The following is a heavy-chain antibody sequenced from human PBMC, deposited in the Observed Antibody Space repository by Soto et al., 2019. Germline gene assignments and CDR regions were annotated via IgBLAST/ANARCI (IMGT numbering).Heavy chain of an antibody. CDR1: GFTFSHYG. Sequence: QVQLVESGGGVVQPGRSLRLSCAASGFTFSHYGMHWVRQAPGKGLEWVIVISYDGNVAYYADSVPGRFTISRDNSKNTLYLQMNSLRTEDTAMYYCAKEGPITNWYFDYWGQGTLVTVSS. CDR3: AKEGPITNWYFDY. D-gene: IGHD1-1*01. J-gene: IGHJ4*02. CDR2: ISYDGNVA. V-gene: IGHV3-30*18.